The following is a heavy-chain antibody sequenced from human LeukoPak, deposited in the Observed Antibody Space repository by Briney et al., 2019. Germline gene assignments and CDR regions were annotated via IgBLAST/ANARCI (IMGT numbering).Heavy chain of an antibody. CDR1: GYTFTSYA. V-gene: IGHV1-3*01. CDR3: ARRGVGATLFDY. Sequence: ASVKVSCKASGYTFTSYAMHWVRQAPGQRLEWMGWINAGNGNTKYSQKFQGRVTITRDTSASTAYMELSSLRSEDTAVYHCARRGVGATLFDYWGQGTLVTVSS. D-gene: IGHD1-26*01. CDR2: INAGNGNT. J-gene: IGHJ4*02.